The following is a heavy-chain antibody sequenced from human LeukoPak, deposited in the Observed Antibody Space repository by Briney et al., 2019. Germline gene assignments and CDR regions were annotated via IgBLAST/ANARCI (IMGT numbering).Heavy chain of an antibody. CDR2: IIPIFGTA. CDR3: AVELRDCGGDCYSDY. D-gene: IGHD2-21*02. CDR1: GGTFSSYA. V-gene: IGHV1-69*13. J-gene: IGHJ4*02. Sequence: SVKVSCKASGGTFSSYAISWVRQAPGQGLEWMGGIIPIFGTANYAQKFQGRVTITADESTSTAYMELSSLRSEDTAVYYCAVELRDCGGDCYSDYWGQGTLVTVSS.